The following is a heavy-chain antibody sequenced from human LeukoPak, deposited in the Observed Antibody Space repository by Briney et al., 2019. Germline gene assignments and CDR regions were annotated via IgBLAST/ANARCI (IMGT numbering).Heavy chain of an antibody. CDR3: AKAAGYDSSGYYAFDY. CDR2: LKQDGSQK. D-gene: IGHD3-22*01. CDR1: GFTFSSYW. V-gene: IGHV3-7*03. J-gene: IGHJ4*02. Sequence: GGSLRLSCAASGFTFSSYWMSWVRQAPGKGLEWVANLKQDGSQKYFVDSVKGRFTISRDNAKNSLYLQMNSLRAEDMALYYCAKAAGYDSSGYYAFDYWGQGTLVTVSS.